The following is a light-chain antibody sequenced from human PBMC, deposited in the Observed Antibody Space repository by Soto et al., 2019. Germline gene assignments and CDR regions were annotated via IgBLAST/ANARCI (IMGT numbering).Light chain of an antibody. CDR2: GAS. J-gene: IGKJ1*01. CDR1: QSVNSN. Sequence: ETVMTQSPATLSVSPGERATLPCRASQSVNSNLAWYQQKLGQAPRVLIFGASTRATGIPARFSGSGSGTEFSLTINSLQSEDFAVYYCQEYNTWPWTFGQGTKVEIK. CDR3: QEYNTWPWT. V-gene: IGKV3-15*01.